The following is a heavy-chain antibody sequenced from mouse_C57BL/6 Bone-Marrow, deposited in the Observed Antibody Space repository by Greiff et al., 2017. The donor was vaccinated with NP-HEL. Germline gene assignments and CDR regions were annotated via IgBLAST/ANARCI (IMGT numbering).Heavy chain of an antibody. D-gene: IGHD1-1*01. V-gene: IGHV8-12*01. CDR2: IYWDDDT. CDR3: ARSVYYCGSDV. Sequence: QVTLKESGPGILQPSQTLSLTCSFSGFSLSTSGMGVSWIRQPSGKGLEWLAHIYWDDDTRYNPFLKSRLTISKDTSRNQVFLKITSVDTADTATYYCARSVYYCGSDVWGTGTTVTVSS. CDR1: GFSLSTSGMG. J-gene: IGHJ1*03.